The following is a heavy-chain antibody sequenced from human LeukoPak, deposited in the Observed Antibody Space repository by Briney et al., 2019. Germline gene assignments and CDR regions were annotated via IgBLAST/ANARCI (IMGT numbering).Heavy chain of an antibody. Sequence: GASVKVSCKASGYTFTSYGISWVRQAPGQGLEWMGWISAYNGNTNYAQKLQGRVTMTTDTSTSTAYMELRSLRSDDTAVYYCARADLCSSTSCHEGNWGQGTLVTVSS. CDR2: ISAYNGNT. J-gene: IGHJ4*02. CDR3: ARADLCSSTSCHEGN. V-gene: IGHV1-18*01. D-gene: IGHD2-2*01. CDR1: GYTFTSYG.